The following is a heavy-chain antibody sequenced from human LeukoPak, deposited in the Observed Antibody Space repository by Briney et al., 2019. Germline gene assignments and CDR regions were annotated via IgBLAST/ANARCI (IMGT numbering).Heavy chain of an antibody. CDR3: AREGGWQQLVDAFDI. CDR2: ISSSSSYI. J-gene: IGHJ3*02. D-gene: IGHD6-13*01. Sequence: GGSLRLSCAASGFTFSSYSMNWVRQAPGKGLEWVSSISSSSSYIYYADSVKGRFTISRDNAKNSLYLQMNSLRAEDTAVYYCAREGGWQQLVDAFDIWGQGTMVTVSS. CDR1: GFTFSSYS. V-gene: IGHV3-21*01.